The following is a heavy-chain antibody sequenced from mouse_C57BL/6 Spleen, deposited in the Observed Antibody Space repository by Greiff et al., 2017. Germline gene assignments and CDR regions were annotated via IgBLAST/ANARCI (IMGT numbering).Heavy chain of an antibody. V-gene: IGHV1-64*01. Sequence: QVQLQQPGAELVKPGASVKLSCKASGYTFTSYWMHWVKQRPGQGLEWIGMIHPNSGSTNYNEKFKSKATLTVDKSSCTAYMQLSSLTSEGSAVYYCAREGDSNYDYWGQGTTLTVSS. D-gene: IGHD2-5*01. CDR2: IHPNSGST. CDR1: GYTFTSYW. J-gene: IGHJ2*01. CDR3: AREGDSNYDY.